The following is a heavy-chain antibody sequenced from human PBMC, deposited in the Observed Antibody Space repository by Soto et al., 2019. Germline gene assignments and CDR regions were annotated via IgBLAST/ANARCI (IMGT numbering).Heavy chain of an antibody. V-gene: IGHV3-21*01. J-gene: IGHJ3*02. CDR3: ARLSLEYQLLDAFDI. Sequence: GGSLRLSCAASGFTFSSYSMNWVRQAPGKGLEWVSSISSSSSYIYYADSMKGGFTISSDNAKNSLYLQMNSLRAEDTAVYYCARLSLEYQLLDAFDIWGQGTMVTVSS. CDR2: ISSSSSYI. D-gene: IGHD2-2*01. CDR1: GFTFSSYS.